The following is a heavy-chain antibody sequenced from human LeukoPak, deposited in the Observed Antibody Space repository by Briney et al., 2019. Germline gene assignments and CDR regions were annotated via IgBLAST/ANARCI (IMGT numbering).Heavy chain of an antibody. CDR3: AKFTAGGWSPYYYYGMDV. D-gene: IGHD6-19*01. CDR1: GFTFSSYA. Sequence: GGSLRLSCAASGFTFSSYAMSWVRQAPGKGLEWVSAISGSGGSTYYADSVKGRFTISRDNSKNTLYLQMNSLRAEDTAVYYCAKFTAGGWSPYYYYGMDVWGQGTTVTVSS. CDR2: ISGSGGST. V-gene: IGHV3-23*01. J-gene: IGHJ6*02.